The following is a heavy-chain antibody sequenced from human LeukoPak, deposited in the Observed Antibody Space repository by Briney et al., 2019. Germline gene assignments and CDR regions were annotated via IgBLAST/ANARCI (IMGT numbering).Heavy chain of an antibody. J-gene: IGHJ6*02. V-gene: IGHV3-30*18. CDR2: ISYDGSNK. CDR1: GFTFSNYG. CDR3: AKEKGIYCSSIDCSPGMDV. Sequence: GGSLRLSCAASGFTFSNYGMHWVRQAPGKGLEWVAVISYDGSNKYYADSVKGRFTFSRDNSKNTLYLQMSSLRAEDTAVYYCAKEKGIYCSSIDCSPGMDVWGQGTTVTVSS. D-gene: IGHD2-2*01.